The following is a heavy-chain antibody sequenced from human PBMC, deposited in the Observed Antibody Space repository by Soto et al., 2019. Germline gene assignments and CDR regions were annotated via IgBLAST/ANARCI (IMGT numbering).Heavy chain of an antibody. V-gene: IGHV5-51*01. D-gene: IGHD2-15*01. CDR1: GYSFTSYW. J-gene: IGHJ5*01. Sequence: GESLKISCKGSGYSFTSYWIGWVRQMPVKGLEWMGIIYPGDSDTRYSSSFQGQVTISADKSISTAYLQWSSLKASDTAMYYCARQKGYYGSGGSLDRLASWGQGTLVTVS. CDR3: ARQKGYYGSGGSLDRLAS. CDR2: IYPGDSDT.